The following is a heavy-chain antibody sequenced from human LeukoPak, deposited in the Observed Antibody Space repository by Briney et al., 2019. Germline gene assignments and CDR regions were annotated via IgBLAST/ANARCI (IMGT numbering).Heavy chain of an antibody. CDR2: IYYSGST. J-gene: IGHJ5*02. CDR1: GGSISSYY. CDR3: ARHGYGDYVGNWFDP. V-gene: IGHV4-59*08. D-gene: IGHD4-17*01. Sequence: SETLSLTCTVSGGSISSYYWSWIRQPPGKGLEWIGSIYYSGSTYYNPSLKSRVTISVDTSKNQFSLKLSSVTAADTAVYYCARHGYGDYVGNWFDPWGQGTLVTVSS.